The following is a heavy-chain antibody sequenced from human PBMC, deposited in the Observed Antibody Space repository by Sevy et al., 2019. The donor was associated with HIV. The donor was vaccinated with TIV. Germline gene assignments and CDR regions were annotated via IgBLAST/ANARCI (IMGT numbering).Heavy chain of an antibody. CDR2: IKLDGSEK. Sequence: GGSLRLSCAGSGFTFSNYWMSWVRQAPGKGLEWVANIKLDGSEKYYVASVKGRFTISRDNAKTSLYLQMNSLRVEDTAVYYCARACSRASSLWGMDVWGPGTLVTVSS. CDR3: ARACSRASSLWGMDV. J-gene: IGHJ6*02. V-gene: IGHV3-7*03. D-gene: IGHD2-2*01. CDR1: GFTFSNYW.